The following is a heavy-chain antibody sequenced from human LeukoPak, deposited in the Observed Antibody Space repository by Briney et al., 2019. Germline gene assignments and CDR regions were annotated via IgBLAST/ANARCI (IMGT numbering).Heavy chain of an antibody. CDR1: KFTFSSYG. J-gene: IGHJ4*02. V-gene: IGHV3-7*01. CDR2: IKHDGSEK. Sequence: GGSLRLSCAASKFTFSSYGMHWVRQAPGKGLEWVANIKHDGSEKYYVDSVKGRFTISRDNAKNSLYLQMNSLRAEDTAVYYCAGDLELLDVFDYWGQGTLVTVSS. CDR3: AGDLELLDVFDY. D-gene: IGHD1-26*01.